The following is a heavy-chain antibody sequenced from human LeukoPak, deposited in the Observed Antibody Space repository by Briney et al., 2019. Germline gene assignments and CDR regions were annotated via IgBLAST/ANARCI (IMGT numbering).Heavy chain of an antibody. V-gene: IGHV4-39*02. J-gene: IGHJ6*03. D-gene: IGHD3-10*01. CDR3: ARLRITMIRGATSFSRYYYMDV. CDR2: IDYSGST. CDR1: GGSISSSSYY. Sequence: SETLSLTCTVSGGSISSSSYYWGWIRQPPGKGLEWIGSIDYSGSTYYNPSLKSRLTMSIDTSKNHFSLNLTSVIAADTALYYCARLRITMIRGATSFSRYYYMDVWGKGTTVTISS.